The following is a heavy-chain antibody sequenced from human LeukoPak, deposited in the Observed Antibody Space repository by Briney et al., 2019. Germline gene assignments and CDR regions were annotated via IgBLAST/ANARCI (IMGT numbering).Heavy chain of an antibody. CDR2: IYYSGSI. CDR3: ARGWQQLTYYYYYMDV. J-gene: IGHJ6*03. V-gene: IGHV4-59*01. D-gene: IGHD6-13*01. CDR1: GGSISSYY. Sequence: SETLSLTCTVSGGSISSYYWSWIRQPPGKGLEWIGYIYYSGSINYNPSLKSRVTISVDTSKNQFSLKLSSVTAADTAVYYCARGWQQLTYYYYYMDVWGKGTTVTVSS.